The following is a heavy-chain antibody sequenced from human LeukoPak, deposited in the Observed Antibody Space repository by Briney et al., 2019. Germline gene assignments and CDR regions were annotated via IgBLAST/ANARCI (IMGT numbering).Heavy chain of an antibody. D-gene: IGHD3-10*01. CDR1: GYTFTSYG. V-gene: IGHV1-18*01. J-gene: IGHJ4*02. Sequence: GASVRVSYKASGYTFTSYGISWVRQAPGQGREWMGWISAYNGNTNYAQKLQGRVTMTTDTSTSTAYMELRSLRSDDTAVYYCARDAPQHNVRYYGSGSPGASCYWGQGTLVTVSS. CDR3: ARDAPQHNVRYYGSGSPGASCY. CDR2: ISAYNGNT.